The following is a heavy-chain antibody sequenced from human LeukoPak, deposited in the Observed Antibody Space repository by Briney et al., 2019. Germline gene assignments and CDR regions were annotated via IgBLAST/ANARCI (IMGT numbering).Heavy chain of an antibody. CDR1: GFTVSSNY. Sequence: PGGSLRLSCAASGFTVSSNYMSWVRQAPGKGLEWVSVIYSGGSTYYADSVKGRFTISRDNSKNTLYLQMNSLRAEDTAMYYCAKGTKPVMTIPDYWGQGILVTVSS. J-gene: IGHJ4*02. V-gene: IGHV3-53*01. D-gene: IGHD1/OR15-1a*01. CDR3: AKGTKPVMTIPDY. CDR2: IYSGGST.